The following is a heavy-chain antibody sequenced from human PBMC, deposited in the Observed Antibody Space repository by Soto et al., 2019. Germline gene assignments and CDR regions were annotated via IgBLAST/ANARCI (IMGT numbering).Heavy chain of an antibody. V-gene: IGHV4-31*03. CDR3: ARDSNGGPTHY. CDR2: IYYSGST. CDR1: GGSISSGGYY. J-gene: IGHJ4*02. D-gene: IGHD4-4*01. Sequence: SETLSLTCTVSGGSISSGGYYWSWIRQHPGKGLEWIGYIYYSGSTYYNPSLKSRVTISVDTSKNQFSLKLSSVTAADTAVYYCARDSNGGPTHYWGQGTLVTVSS.